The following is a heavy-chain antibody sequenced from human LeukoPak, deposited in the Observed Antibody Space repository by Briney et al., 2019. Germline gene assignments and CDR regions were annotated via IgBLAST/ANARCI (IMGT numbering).Heavy chain of an antibody. Sequence: SETLSLTCTVSGGSISSGDHYWSWIRQPPGKGLEWIGYIYYSGSTYYNPSLKSRVTISVDKSKNQFSLKLSSVTAADTAVYYCARDFDHSGYSYGQLGYWGQGTLVTVSS. V-gene: IGHV4-30-4*01. CDR1: GGSISSGDHY. CDR2: IYYSGST. J-gene: IGHJ4*02. D-gene: IGHD5-18*01. CDR3: ARDFDHSGYSYGQLGY.